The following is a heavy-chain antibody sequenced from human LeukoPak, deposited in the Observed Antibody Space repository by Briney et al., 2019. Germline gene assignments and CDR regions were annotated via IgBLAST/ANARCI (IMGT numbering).Heavy chain of an antibody. J-gene: IGHJ4*02. D-gene: IGHD3-16*01. CDR1: GGSFNNYY. Sequence: SETLSLTCAVYGGSFNNYYWSWIRQPPGKGLEWIGEVNHSGSTNYNPSLRSRVTISIDTFKNQFSLQLTSVTAADTAVYYCASLMLIAVGYDYWGQGNLVTVSS. V-gene: IGHV4-34*01. CDR2: VNHSGST. CDR3: ASLMLIAVGYDY.